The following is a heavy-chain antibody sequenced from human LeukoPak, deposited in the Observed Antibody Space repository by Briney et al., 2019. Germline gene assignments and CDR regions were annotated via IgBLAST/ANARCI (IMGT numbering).Heavy chain of an antibody. CDR2: IWNDGGNK. Sequence: GGSLRLSCAASGFTFSSYGMHWVRQAPGKGLEWVAVIWNDGGNKYYADSVKGRFTISRDNSKNTLYLQMNSLRAEDTAVHYCANQLEYYMDVWGKGTTVTVSS. J-gene: IGHJ6*03. D-gene: IGHD3-10*01. V-gene: IGHV3-33*06. CDR3: ANQLEYYMDV. CDR1: GFTFSSYG.